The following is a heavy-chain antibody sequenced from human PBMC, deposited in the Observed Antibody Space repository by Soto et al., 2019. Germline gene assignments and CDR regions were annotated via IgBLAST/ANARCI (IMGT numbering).Heavy chain of an antibody. CDR3: ARAHGGSYYFVY. CDR2: INHSGST. J-gene: IGHJ4*02. Sequence: SETLSLTCAVYGGSFSGYYWSWIRQPPGKGLEWIGEINHSGSTNYNPSLKSRVTISVDTSKNQFSLKLSSVTAADTAVYYCARAHGGSYYFVYWGQGTLVTVSS. V-gene: IGHV4-34*01. CDR1: GGSFSGYY. D-gene: IGHD1-26*01.